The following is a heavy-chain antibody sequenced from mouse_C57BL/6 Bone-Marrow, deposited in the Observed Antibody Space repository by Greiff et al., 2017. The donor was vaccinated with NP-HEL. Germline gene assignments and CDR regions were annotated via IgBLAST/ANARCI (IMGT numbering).Heavy chain of an antibody. D-gene: IGHD2-4*01. CDR2: LNRNNGGN. V-gene: IGHV1-26*01. Sequence: EVQLQQSGPSLVKPGASVKISCKASGYTFTDYYMNWVKQSHGQSAYWLPPLNRNNGGNSYNQKFKGKDTLTVEKYSSTVYMELRSLTSEDSAVYYCARATYYDYDGAMDFWGQGTSVTVSS. J-gene: IGHJ4*01. CDR1: GYTFTDYY. CDR3: ARATYYDYDGAMDF.